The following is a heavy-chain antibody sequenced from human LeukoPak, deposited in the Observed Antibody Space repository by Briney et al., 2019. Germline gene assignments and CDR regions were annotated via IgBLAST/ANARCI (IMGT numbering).Heavy chain of an antibody. CDR2: IDHSGST. CDR1: GGSISSGGYY. V-gene: IGHV4-30-2*01. D-gene: IGHD3-22*01. Sequence: SQTLSLTCTVSGGSISSGGYYWSWIRQPPGKGLEWIGEIDHSGSTNYNPSLKSRVTISVDTSKNQFSLKLSSVTAADTAVYYCARGEFVVSNGMDVWGQGTTDTVSS. J-gene: IGHJ6*02. CDR3: ARGEFVVSNGMDV.